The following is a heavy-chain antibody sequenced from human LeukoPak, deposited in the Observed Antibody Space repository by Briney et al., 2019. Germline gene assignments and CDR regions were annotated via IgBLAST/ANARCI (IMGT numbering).Heavy chain of an antibody. D-gene: IGHD3-10*01. CDR2: IYNSGTT. V-gene: IGHV4-59*08. J-gene: IGHJ4*02. Sequence: SETLSLTCTVSGGSISGYYWSWIRQPPGKGLEWIAYIYNSGTTNYNPSLKSRVTISVDTSKNQVSLKLSSVSAEDTAVYYCARHGPADSRSYPLDYWGQGTLVTVSS. CDR1: GGSISGYY. CDR3: ARHGPADSRSYPLDY.